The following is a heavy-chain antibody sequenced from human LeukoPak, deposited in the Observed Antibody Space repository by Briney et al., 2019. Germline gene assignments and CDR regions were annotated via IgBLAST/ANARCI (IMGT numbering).Heavy chain of an antibody. CDR1: GFTFSSYA. D-gene: IGHD6-19*01. Sequence: GGSLRLSCAASGFTFSSYAMSWVRQAPGKGLEWVSAISGSGGSTYYADSVKGRFTISRDNSKNTLYLQMNSLRAEDTAVYYCARASSGLQWLVQDYWGQGTLVTVSS. CDR2: ISGSGGST. CDR3: ARASSGLQWLVQDY. V-gene: IGHV3-23*01. J-gene: IGHJ4*02.